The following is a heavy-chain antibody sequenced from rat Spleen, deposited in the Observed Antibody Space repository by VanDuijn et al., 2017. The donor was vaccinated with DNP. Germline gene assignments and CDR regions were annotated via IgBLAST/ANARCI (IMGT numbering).Heavy chain of an antibody. V-gene: IGHV2-32*01. CDR1: GFSLTNYG. CDR3: ARDLIIRDTTSAMDA. Sequence: QVQLKESGPGLVQPSQTLSLTCTVSGFSLTNYGVSWVRQPPGKGPEWMGKMWYDGDTAYNSALKSRLSISRDTSKSQVFLKLNSLQTEDTATYYCARDLIIRDTTSAMDAWGPGTSVTVSS. D-gene: IGHD4-3*01. CDR2: MWYDGDT. J-gene: IGHJ4*01.